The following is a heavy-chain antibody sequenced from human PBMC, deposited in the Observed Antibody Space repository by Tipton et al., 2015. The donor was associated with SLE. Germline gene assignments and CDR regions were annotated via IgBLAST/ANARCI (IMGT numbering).Heavy chain of an antibody. V-gene: IGHV4-34*01. CDR3: ARGLFMGYVWGSYRRNWFDP. Sequence: TLSLTCAVYGGSFSGYYWSWIRQPPGKGLEWIGEINHSGSTNYNPSLKSRVTISVDTSKNQFSLKLSSMTAADTAVYYCARGLFMGYVWGSYRRNWFDPWGQGTLVTVSS. CDR1: GGSFSGYY. D-gene: IGHD3-16*02. J-gene: IGHJ5*02. CDR2: INHSGST.